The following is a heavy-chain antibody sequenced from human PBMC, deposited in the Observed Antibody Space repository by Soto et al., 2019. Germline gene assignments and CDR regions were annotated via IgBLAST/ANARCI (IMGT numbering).Heavy chain of an antibody. CDR3: ARYCSGGSCYGHDAFDI. D-gene: IGHD2-15*01. CDR1: SGSISSSNW. CDR2: IYHSGST. V-gene: IGHV4-4*02. Sequence: ASETLSLTCAVSSGSISSSNWWSWVRQPPGKGLEWIGEIYHSGSTNYNPSLKSRVTISVDKSKNQFSLKLSSVTAADTAVYYCARYCSGGSCYGHDAFDIWGQGTMVTVSS. J-gene: IGHJ3*02.